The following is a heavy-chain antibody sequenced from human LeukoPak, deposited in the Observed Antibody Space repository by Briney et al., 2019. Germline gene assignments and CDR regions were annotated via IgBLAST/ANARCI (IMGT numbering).Heavy chain of an antibody. J-gene: IGHJ4*02. CDR2: IYHSGST. V-gene: IGHV4-4*02. Sequence: SGTLSLTCDVSGGSISSSNWWSWVRQPPGKGLEWSGEIYHSGSTNYNQSLKSRVTISVDKSKNQFSLKLSSVTAADTAVYYCARNHGDNDFDYWGQGTLVTVSS. CDR3: ARNHGDNDFDY. D-gene: IGHD4-17*01. CDR1: GGSISSSNW.